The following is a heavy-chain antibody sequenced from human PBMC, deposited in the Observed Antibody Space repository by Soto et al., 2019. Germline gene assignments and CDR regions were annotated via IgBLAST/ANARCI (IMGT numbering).Heavy chain of an antibody. V-gene: IGHV3-7*02. CDR2: INRDGSET. Sequence: PGGSLRLSCAASGFTFSSPFGTYWVSWVRQAPGKGLEWVANINRDGSETFYVDSVKGRFTISRDSAKNSLYLQMNSLRAEDTGQRLEWMGWMNPNSGNTGYAQKFQGRVTMTRNTSISTAYMELSSLRSEDTAVYYCASFLFFPTARDVWGKGTTVTVSS. J-gene: IGHJ6*04. CDR3: WMGWMNPNSGNTGYAQKFQGRVTMTRNTSISTAYMELSSLRSEDTAVYYCASFLFFPTARDV. CDR1: GFTFSSPFGTYW. D-gene: IGHD2-2*01.